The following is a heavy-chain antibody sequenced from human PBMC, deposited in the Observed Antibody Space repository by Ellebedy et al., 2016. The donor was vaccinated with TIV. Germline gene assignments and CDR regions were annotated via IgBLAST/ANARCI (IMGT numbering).Heavy chain of an antibody. CDR1: GFTFSSYW. D-gene: IGHD3-16*01. V-gene: IGHV3-7*01. CDR3: ATDGSYGDYLSPTHAFEI. CDR2: IKQDGSEK. J-gene: IGHJ3*02. Sequence: GESLKISCGASGFTFSSYWMSWVRQAPGKGLEWVANIKQDGSEKYYVDSVKGRFTISRDNAKRTLDLQMNSLRAEDTAIYYCATDGSYGDYLSPTHAFEIWGQGTLVTVSP.